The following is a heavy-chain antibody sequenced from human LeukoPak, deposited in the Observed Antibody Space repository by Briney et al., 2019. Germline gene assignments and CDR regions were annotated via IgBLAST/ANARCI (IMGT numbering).Heavy chain of an antibody. CDR1: GFTFSSYA. D-gene: IGHD3-10*01. CDR3: ARERWFGDSAFDY. CDR2: ISYDGSNK. V-gene: IGHV3-30*04. Sequence: GGSLRLSCAASGFTFSSYAMHWVRQAPGKGLEWVAVISYDGSNKYYADSVKGRFTISRDNSKNTLYLQMNSLRAEDTAVYYCARERWFGDSAFDYWAREPWSPSPQ. J-gene: IGHJ4*02.